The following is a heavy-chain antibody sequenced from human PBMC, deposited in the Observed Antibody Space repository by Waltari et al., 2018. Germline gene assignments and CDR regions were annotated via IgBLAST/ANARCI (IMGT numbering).Heavy chain of an antibody. CDR2: IYPGGSGT. CDR3: ARQKGYYDSSGYKDY. V-gene: IGHV5-51*01. CDR1: GYSFTSYW. D-gene: IGHD3-22*01. J-gene: IGHJ4*02. Sequence: EVQLVQSGAEVKKPGESLKISCKGSGYSFTSYWIGWVRQMPGKGLEWMGIIYPGGSGTRCGPSFQGKVNITTDKSISTAYLQWSSLKASDTAMYYCARQKGYYDSSGYKDYWGQGTLVTVSS.